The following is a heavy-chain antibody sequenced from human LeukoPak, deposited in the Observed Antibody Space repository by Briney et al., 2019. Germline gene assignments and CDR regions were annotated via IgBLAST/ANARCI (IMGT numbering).Heavy chain of an antibody. CDR3: GKERYGSSSVVDY. CDR2: ITGSGDST. Sequence: GGSLRLSCAVSGFTFSGYAMSWVRQAPGKGLEWVSGITGSGDSTYYADSVKGRFTISRDNSKNTVYLQMNSLRVEDTAVYHCGKERYGSSSVVDYWGHGTLVTVSS. CDR1: GFTFSGYA. D-gene: IGHD6-6*01. V-gene: IGHV3-23*01. J-gene: IGHJ4*01.